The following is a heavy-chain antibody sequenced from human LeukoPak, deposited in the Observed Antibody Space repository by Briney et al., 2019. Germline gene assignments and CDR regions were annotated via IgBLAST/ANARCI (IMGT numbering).Heavy chain of an antibody. J-gene: IGHJ4*02. D-gene: IGHD1-7*01. Sequence: PGGSLRLSCAASGFTFSSYEMKRVRQAPGKGLEWVSYISSSASTILYADSVKGRFTISRDNAKNSLYLQMNSLRAEDTAVYYCAREARITGTPIDYWGQGTLVTVSS. CDR3: AREARITGTPIDY. V-gene: IGHV3-48*03. CDR2: ISSSASTI. CDR1: GFTFSSYE.